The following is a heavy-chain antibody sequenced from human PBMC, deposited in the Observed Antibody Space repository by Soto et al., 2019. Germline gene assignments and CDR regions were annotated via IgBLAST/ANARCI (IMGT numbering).Heavy chain of an antibody. V-gene: IGHV1-69*01. J-gene: IGHJ6*02. CDR2: IIPIFGTA. D-gene: IGHD3-22*01. Sequence: QVQLVQSGAEVKKPGSSVKVSCKASGGTFSSYAISWVRQAHGQGLEWMGGIIPIFGTANYAQKFQGRVTITADESTSTAYMELSSLRSEDTAVYYCARVPDYYDSSGDYVHYYYGMDVWGQGTTVTVSS. CDR3: ARVPDYYDSSGDYVHYYYGMDV. CDR1: GGTFSSYA.